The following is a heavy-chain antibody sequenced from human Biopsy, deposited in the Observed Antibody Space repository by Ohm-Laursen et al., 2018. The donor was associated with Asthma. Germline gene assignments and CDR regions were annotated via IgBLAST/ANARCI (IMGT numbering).Heavy chain of an antibody. CDR2: VMTVFGTT. J-gene: IGHJ6*02. Sequence: GSSMKVSCKAPGGTFSNFAISWVRQAPGQGLEWLGGVMTVFGTTNYAQKFQGRVTITADESTSTAYMEVTSLRSEDTAIYYCARCQVGYSSGWSLLLKKIYYSGMDVWGQGNAVTVSS. CDR3: ARCQVGYSSGWSLLLKKIYYSGMDV. V-gene: IGHV1-69*01. D-gene: IGHD6-19*01. CDR1: GGTFSNFA.